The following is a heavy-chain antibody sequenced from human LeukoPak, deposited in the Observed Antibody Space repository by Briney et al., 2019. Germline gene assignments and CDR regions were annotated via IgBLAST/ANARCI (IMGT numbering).Heavy chain of an antibody. CDR1: GYSISSGYY. D-gene: IGHD2-15*01. CDR2: IYYSGSS. J-gene: IGHJ4*02. CDR3: ARVTGYVIEDNFDY. Sequence: SETLSLTCTVSGYSISSGYYWGWIRQPPGKGLEWIGYIYYSGSSNYNPSLKSRVTISVDTSKNQFSLKLRSVTAADTAVCYCARVTGYVIEDNFDYWGQGTLVTVSS. V-gene: IGHV4-61*01.